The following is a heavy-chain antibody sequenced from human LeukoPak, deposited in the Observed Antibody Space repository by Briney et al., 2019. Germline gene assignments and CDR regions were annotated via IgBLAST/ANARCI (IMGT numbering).Heavy chain of an antibody. Sequence: SGGSLRLSCAASGFTFSTYWMHWVRQAPGKGLVGVARIKGDGSSTIYADSVKGRFTISRDNSKNTLYLQTSSLRAEDTAVYYCARASTTVPNLLDHWGRGTLVTVSS. CDR3: ARASTTVPNLLDH. CDR2: IKGDGSST. D-gene: IGHD4-17*01. V-gene: IGHV3-74*01. CDR1: GFTFSTYW. J-gene: IGHJ4*02.